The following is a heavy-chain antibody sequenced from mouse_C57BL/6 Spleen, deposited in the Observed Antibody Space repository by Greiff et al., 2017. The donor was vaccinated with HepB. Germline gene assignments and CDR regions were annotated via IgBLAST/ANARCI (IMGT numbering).Heavy chain of an antibody. V-gene: IGHV5-17*01. D-gene: IGHD2-3*01. CDR2: ISSGSSTI. J-gene: IGHJ4*01. CDR1: GFTFSDYG. CDR3: ARSDGYYYAMDY. Sequence: EVQLQQSGGGLVKPGGSLKLSCAASGFTFSDYGMHWVRQAPEKGLEWVAYISSGSSTIYYADTVKGRFTISRDNAKNTLFLQMTSLRSEDTAMYYCARSDGYYYAMDYWGQGTSVTVSS.